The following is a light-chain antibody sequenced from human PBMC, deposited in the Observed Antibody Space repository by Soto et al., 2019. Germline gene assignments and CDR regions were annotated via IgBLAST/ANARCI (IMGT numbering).Light chain of an antibody. V-gene: IGKV3-20*01. J-gene: IGKJ1*01. CDR1: QSVSSNY. CDR2: GVS. Sequence: EIVLTQSPGTLSLSPGERATLSCRASQSVSSNYFAWYQQKPGQAPRLLIYGVSSRATGIPARFRGSGSGTDFTLTISSLEPEDFAVYYCQQRLMTFGQGTKVDIK. CDR3: QQRLMT.